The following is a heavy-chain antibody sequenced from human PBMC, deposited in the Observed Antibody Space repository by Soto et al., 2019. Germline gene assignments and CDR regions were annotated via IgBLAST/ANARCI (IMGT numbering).Heavy chain of an antibody. V-gene: IGHV4-34*01. CDR2: INHSGST. CDR3: ARHRTPRFGADYFDY. Sequence: SETLSLTCAVYGGSFSGYYWSWIRQPPGKGLEWIGEINHSGSTNYNPSLKSRVTISVDTSKNQFSLWLSSVTAADTALYYCARHRTPRFGADYFDYWGRGTLVTVSS. D-gene: IGHD3-3*01. J-gene: IGHJ4*02. CDR1: GGSFSGYY.